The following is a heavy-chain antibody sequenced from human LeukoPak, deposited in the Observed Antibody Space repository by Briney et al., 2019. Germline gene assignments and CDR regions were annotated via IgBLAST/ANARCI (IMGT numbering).Heavy chain of an antibody. J-gene: IGHJ6*03. D-gene: IGHD2-15*01. V-gene: IGHV1-2*06. CDR3: ARDPQDCSGGSCYAGLYYMDV. Sequence: ASVKVSCKASGYTFTGYYMHWVRQAPGQGLEWMGRINPNSGGTNYAQKFQGRVTMTRDTSISTADMELSRLRSDDTAVYYCARDPQDCSGGSCYAGLYYMDVWGKGTTVTVSS. CDR2: INPNSGGT. CDR1: GYTFTGYY.